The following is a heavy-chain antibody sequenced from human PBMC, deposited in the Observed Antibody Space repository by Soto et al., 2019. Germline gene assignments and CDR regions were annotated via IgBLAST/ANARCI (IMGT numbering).Heavy chain of an antibody. J-gene: IGHJ4*02. Sequence: QITLKESGPTLVKPTQTLKLTCTFSGFSLSTSGVGVGWIRQSPGKALEWLALIYWDDDKRYSPSLKSRLNITKDTSKHQVVLTLNNMDPVDTATYYCAHSLISNWGSGGAFDYWGQGTLVPVFS. CDR2: IYWDDDK. CDR1: GFSLSTSGVG. CDR3: AHSLISNWGSGGAFDY. D-gene: IGHD7-27*01. V-gene: IGHV2-5*02.